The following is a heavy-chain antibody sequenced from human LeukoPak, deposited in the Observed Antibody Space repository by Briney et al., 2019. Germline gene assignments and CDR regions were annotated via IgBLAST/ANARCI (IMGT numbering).Heavy chain of an antibody. CDR2: IYYSGST. D-gene: IGHD6-6*01. CDR3: ARGFEDSDLDY. Sequence: SETLSLTCTVSGGPISSYYWSWIRRPPGKGLEWIGYIYYSGSTYYNPSLKSRVTISVDTSKNQFSLKLSSVTAADTAVYYCARGFEDSDLDYWGQGTLVTVSS. CDR1: GGPISSYY. J-gene: IGHJ4*02. V-gene: IGHV4-59*08.